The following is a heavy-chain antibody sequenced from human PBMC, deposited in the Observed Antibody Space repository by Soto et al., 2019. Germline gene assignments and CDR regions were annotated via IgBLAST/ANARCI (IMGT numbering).Heavy chain of an antibody. Sequence: SETLSLTCTVSGGSTSSYYWSWIRQPPGKGLEWIGYIYYSGSTNYNPSLQSRVTISVDTSNNQFSLKLSSVTAADTAVYYCARESSGSVTPWVDYYGMDVWGQGTTVTVSS. V-gene: IGHV4-59*01. J-gene: IGHJ6*02. CDR1: GGSTSSYY. CDR3: ARESSGSVTPWVDYYGMDV. D-gene: IGHD3-22*01. CDR2: IYYSGST.